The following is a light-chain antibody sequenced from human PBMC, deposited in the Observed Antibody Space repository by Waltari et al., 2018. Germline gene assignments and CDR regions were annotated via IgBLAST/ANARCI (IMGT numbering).Light chain of an antibody. CDR3: MQASHWPYT. CDR1: QSLVLTDGDTY. J-gene: IGKJ2*01. CDR2: KVS. Sequence: DAVMTQSPLSLPVTLGQPASISCRFYQSLVLTDGDTYLNWFQLKPGQSPRRLIYKVSDRESGVPDRFSGSVSGTEFTLEISRVKAEDVGVYYCMQASHWPYTFGQGTKLEIK. V-gene: IGKV2-30*01.